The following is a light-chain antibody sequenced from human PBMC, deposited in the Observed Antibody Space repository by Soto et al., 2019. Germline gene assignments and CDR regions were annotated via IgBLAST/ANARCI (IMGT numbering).Light chain of an antibody. Sequence: DIVMTPSPNLLVVAPGERAAINSKSTRRVLYSSNNTNYLAWYHQKPGQPPTLPMYWASTREAGVPDRFSGSGSGTDFTLPISSLQAEDVAVSYCQQYYSTPLTFGQGTRPEN. V-gene: IGKV4-1*01. CDR2: WAS. J-gene: IGKJ5*01. CDR1: RRVLYSSNNTNY. CDR3: QQYYSTPLT.